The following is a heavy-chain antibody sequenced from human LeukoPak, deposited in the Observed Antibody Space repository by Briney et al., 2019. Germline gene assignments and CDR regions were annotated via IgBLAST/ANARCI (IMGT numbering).Heavy chain of an antibody. CDR1: GGSFSGYY. Sequence: SETLSLTCAAYGGSFSGYYWSWIRQPPGKGLEWIGEINHSGSTNYNPSLKSRVTISVDTSKNQFSLKLSSVTAADTAVYYCARRSIYGSGSYYYYYYYMDVWGKGTTVTVSS. V-gene: IGHV4-34*01. D-gene: IGHD3-10*01. J-gene: IGHJ6*03. CDR3: ARRSIYGSGSYYYYYYYMDV. CDR2: INHSGST.